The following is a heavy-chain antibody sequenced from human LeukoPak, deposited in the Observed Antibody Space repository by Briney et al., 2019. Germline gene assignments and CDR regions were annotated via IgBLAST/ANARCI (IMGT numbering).Heavy chain of an antibody. D-gene: IGHD6-19*01. CDR2: IDPSDSYT. Sequence: GASVKVSCKASGYTFTSYYMHWVRQAPGQGLEWMGRIDPSDSYTNYSPSFQGHVTISTDKSISTAYLQWSSLKASDTAIYYCARGSGWLDYWGQGTLVTVSS. V-gene: IGHV5-10-1*01. CDR1: GYTFTSYY. J-gene: IGHJ4*02. CDR3: ARGSGWLDY.